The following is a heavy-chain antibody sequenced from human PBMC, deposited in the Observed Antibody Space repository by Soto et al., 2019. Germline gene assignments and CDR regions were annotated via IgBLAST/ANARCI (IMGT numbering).Heavy chain of an antibody. D-gene: IGHD2-2*01. Sequence: TSETLSLTCTVSGGSISSSSYYWGWIRQPPGKGLEWIGSIYYSGSTYYNPSLKSRVTISVDTSKNQFSLKLSSVTAADTAVYYCYCISTSGYGMDVWGQGTTVTVSS. CDR3: YCISTSGYGMDV. J-gene: IGHJ6*02. CDR1: GGSISSSSYY. V-gene: IGHV4-39*01. CDR2: IYYSGST.